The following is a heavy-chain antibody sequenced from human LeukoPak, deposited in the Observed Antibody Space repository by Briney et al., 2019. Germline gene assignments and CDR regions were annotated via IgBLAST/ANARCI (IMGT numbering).Heavy chain of an antibody. D-gene: IGHD3-3*01. J-gene: IGHJ4*02. V-gene: IGHV3-74*01. CDR1: GFTFTNYW. CDR3: ARGMFHGYCTDY. Sequence: GGPLRLSCAASGFTFTNYWIHWVRQAPGKGLMWVSRIKSDGITTNYADSVKGRFTISRDNAKNTVYLQMNSLRAEDTAVYFCARGMFHGYCTDYWGQGTWVPVSS. CDR2: IKSDGITT.